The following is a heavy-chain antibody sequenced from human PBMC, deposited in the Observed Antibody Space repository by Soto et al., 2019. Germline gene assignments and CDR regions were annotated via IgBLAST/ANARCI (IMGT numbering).Heavy chain of an antibody. Sequence: GGSLRLSCAASGFTFSNAWMSWVRQAPGKGLEWVGRIKSKTDGGTTDYAAPVKGRFTISRDDSKNTLYLQMNSLKTEDTAVYYCTTDQVVEQQLVVFRFVGYWGQGTLVTVSS. CDR2: IKSKTDGGTT. V-gene: IGHV3-15*01. CDR3: TTDQVVEQQLVVFRFVGY. D-gene: IGHD6-13*01. CDR1: GFTFSNAW. J-gene: IGHJ4*02.